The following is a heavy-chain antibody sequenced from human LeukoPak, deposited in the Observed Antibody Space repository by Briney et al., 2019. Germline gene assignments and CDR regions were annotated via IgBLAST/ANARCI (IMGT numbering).Heavy chain of an antibody. J-gene: IGHJ4*02. Sequence: GGSLRLSCAASGFTFSSYAMSWVRQAPGKGLEWVSAISGSGGSTYYADSVKGRFTISRDNAKNSLYLQMNSLRAEDTAVYYCARMELRMLPFDYWGQGTLVTVSS. D-gene: IGHD1-7*01. CDR3: ARMELRMLPFDY. CDR2: ISGSGGST. CDR1: GFTFSSYA. V-gene: IGHV3-23*01.